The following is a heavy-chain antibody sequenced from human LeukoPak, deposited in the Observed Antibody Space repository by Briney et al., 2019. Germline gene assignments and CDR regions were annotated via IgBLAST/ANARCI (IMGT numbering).Heavy chain of an antibody. CDR2: IYSGGST. V-gene: IGHV3-66*01. J-gene: IGHJ3*02. D-gene: IGHD6-13*01. CDR1: GFTFSSYA. CDR3: AREVFAAAGTRAFDI. Sequence: TGGSLRLSCAASGFTFSSYAMSWVRQAPGKGLEWVSVIYSGGSTYYADPVKGRFTISRDNSKNTLYLQMNSLRAEDTAVYYCAREVFAAAGTRAFDIWGQGTMVTVSS.